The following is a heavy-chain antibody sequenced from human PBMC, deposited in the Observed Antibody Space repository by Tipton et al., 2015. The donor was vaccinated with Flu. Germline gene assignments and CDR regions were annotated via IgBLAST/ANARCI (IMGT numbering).Heavy chain of an antibody. Sequence: TLSLTCTVSGGSIGSYYWSWIRQPPGKGLEWIGYIYYSGSTNYNPSLKSRVTISVDTSKNQFSLKLSSVTAADTAVYYCARVDYYDSSGYYPFDYWGQGTLGTVPS. CDR3: ARVDYYDSSGYYPFDY. D-gene: IGHD3-22*01. J-gene: IGHJ4*02. CDR2: IYYSGST. V-gene: IGHV4-59*01. CDR1: GGSIGSYY.